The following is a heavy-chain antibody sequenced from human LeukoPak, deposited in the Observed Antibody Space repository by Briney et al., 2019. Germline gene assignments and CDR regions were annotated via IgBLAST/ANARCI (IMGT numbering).Heavy chain of an antibody. CDR1: GFTFSSYA. Sequence: GGSLRLSCAASGFTFSSYAMSWVRQAPGKGLEWVSAISGSGGSTYYADSVKGRFTISRDNSKNTLYLQMNSLRAEDTAVYYCAKGFLRFLEWLDAFDIWGQGTMVTVSS. J-gene: IGHJ3*02. D-gene: IGHD3-3*01. CDR2: ISGSGGST. V-gene: IGHV3-23*01. CDR3: AKGFLRFLEWLDAFDI.